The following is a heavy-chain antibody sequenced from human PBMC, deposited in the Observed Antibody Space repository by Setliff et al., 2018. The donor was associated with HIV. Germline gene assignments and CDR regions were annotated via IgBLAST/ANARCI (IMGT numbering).Heavy chain of an antibody. CDR2: IYTSGDT. CDR1: GGSISGYY. D-gene: IGHD3-9*01. J-gene: IGHJ1*01. CDR3: AREAEQDYDVVTETLVEGAYIQF. V-gene: IGHV4-4*07. Sequence: PSETLSLTCSVSGGSISGYYWTWVRQPAGKGLEWIGRIYTSGDTNYNPSLKSRVTISMDTSKKQFSLKLRSVTAADTAVYYCAREAEQDYDVVTETLVEGAYIQFWGQGSLVTVSS.